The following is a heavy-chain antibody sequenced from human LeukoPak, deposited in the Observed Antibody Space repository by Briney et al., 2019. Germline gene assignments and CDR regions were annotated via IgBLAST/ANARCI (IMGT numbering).Heavy chain of an antibody. J-gene: IGHJ4*03. CDR2: LEDDEDSE. CDR3: AIDGAKFMIDY. CDR1: GFTFKRYN. V-gene: IGHV3-30*02. Sequence: PGGSLRLSCAAPGFTFKRYNMHWIRQAPGKGLEWVTFLEDDEDSESYADSVKGRFTISRDNSKSTLYLQMNSLRTDVTAGYFCAIDGAKFMIDYWGQGILVTVSS.